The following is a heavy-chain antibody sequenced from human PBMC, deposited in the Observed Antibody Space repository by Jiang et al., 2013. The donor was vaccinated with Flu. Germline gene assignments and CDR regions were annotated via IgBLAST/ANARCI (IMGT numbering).Heavy chain of an antibody. CDR1: GFTFSSYG. D-gene: IGHD2-15*01. V-gene: IGHV3-33*01. Sequence: RLSCAASGFTFSSYGMHWVARLQARGVEWVAVIWYDGSNKYYADSVKGRFTISRDNSKNTLYLQMNSLRAEDTAVYYCARGAPLGYCSGGSCYSGWFDPWGQGTLVTVSS. J-gene: IGHJ5*02. CDR3: ARGAPLGYCSGGSCYSGWFDP. CDR2: IWYDGSNK.